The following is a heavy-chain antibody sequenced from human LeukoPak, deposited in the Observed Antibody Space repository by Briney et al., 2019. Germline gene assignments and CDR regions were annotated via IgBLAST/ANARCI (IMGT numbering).Heavy chain of an antibody. V-gene: IGHV3-23*01. Sequence: PGGSLRLSCAASGFTFSSYAMSWVRQAPGKGVEGVSAISGSGGSTYYADSVKGRFTISRDNSKKTLYLQMNSLRAEDTAVYYCAKAQPIPYYDILTGLVSYYFGYWGQGTLVTVSS. CDR1: GFTFSSYA. D-gene: IGHD3-9*01. CDR2: ISGSGGST. J-gene: IGHJ4*02. CDR3: AKAQPIPYYDILTGLVSYYFGY.